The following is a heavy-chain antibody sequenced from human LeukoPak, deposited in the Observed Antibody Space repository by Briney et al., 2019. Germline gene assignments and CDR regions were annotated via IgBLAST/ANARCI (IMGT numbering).Heavy chain of an antibody. D-gene: IGHD5-18*01. CDR2: TIPILGIA. CDR1: GGTFSSYA. V-gene: IGHV1-69*04. Sequence: GASVKVSCKASGGTFSSYAISWVRQAPGQGLEWMGRTIPILGIANYAQKFQGRVTITADKSTSTAYMELGSLRSEDTAVYYCARSEAAMALYGMDVWGQGTTVTVSS. CDR3: ARSEAAMALYGMDV. J-gene: IGHJ6*02.